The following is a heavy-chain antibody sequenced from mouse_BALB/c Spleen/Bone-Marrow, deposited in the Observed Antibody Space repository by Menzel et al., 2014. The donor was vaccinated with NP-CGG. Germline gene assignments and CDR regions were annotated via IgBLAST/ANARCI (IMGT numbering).Heavy chain of an antibody. Sequence: QVQLQQSGAELARPGASVKMSCKASGYTFTTYTIHWMKPRPGQGLEWIGYIIPSSGYTNYNQKFKDKATLTADKSSSTAYMQLSSLTPEDSAVYYCAIRYYAMDYWGQGTSVTVSS. CDR2: IIPSSGYT. CDR3: AIRYYAMDY. J-gene: IGHJ4*01. CDR1: GYTFTTYT. V-gene: IGHV1-4*01. D-gene: IGHD1-1*01.